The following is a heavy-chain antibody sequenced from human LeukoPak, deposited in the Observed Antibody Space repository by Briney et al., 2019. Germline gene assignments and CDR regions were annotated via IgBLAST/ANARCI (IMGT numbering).Heavy chain of an antibody. CDR2: INPDNGGT. D-gene: IGHD3-9*01. Sequence: ASVMDSCKASGDNFTGYYLHWVRRAPGQGLEWMGCINPDNGGTDYAQKFQGRVTTTRDTSISTAYMELSRLRSDDTAVYYCARYNILTGYPNWGQGTLFTVSS. V-gene: IGHV1-2*02. J-gene: IGHJ4*02. CDR3: ARYNILTGYPN. CDR1: GDNFTGYY.